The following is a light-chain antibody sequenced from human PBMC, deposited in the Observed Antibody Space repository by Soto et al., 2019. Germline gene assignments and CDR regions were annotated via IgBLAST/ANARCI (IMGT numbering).Light chain of an antibody. V-gene: IGKV3-11*01. CDR1: QSVSSY. Sequence: EIVLTQSPATLSLSPGERATLSCRASQSVSSYLAWYQQKPGQAPRLLIYDASNRATGIPARFSGSGSGTDFTLTISSLEPEDFAVYYCQQFDSVPCTFGQGTRLEIK. J-gene: IGKJ2*02. CDR3: QQFDSVPCT. CDR2: DAS.